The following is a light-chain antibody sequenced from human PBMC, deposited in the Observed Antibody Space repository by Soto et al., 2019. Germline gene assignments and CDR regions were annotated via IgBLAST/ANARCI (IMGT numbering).Light chain of an antibody. Sequence: QSGLTKPPSVPGAPGQRVKIACTGSSSNIGAGNDVYWYQQLPGTAPTLLLYGNNNRPSGVPDRFSAAESGTYASLAITGLQADDEADYYCQSSYSSLNGAADVGSGIQVTVL. V-gene: IGLV1-40*01. CDR2: GNN. CDR3: QSSYSSLNGAAD. CDR1: SSNIGAGND. J-gene: IGLJ1*01.